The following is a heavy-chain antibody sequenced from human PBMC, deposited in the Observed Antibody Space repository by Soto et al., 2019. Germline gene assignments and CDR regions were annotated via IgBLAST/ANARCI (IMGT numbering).Heavy chain of an antibody. CDR2: ISGSGGST. J-gene: IGHJ3*02. V-gene: IGHV3-23*01. D-gene: IGHD6-19*01. Sequence: SLRLSCAASGFTFSSYAMSWVRQAPGKGLEWVSAISGSGGSTYYADSVKGRFTISRDNSKNTLYLQMNSLRAEDTAVYYCAKARIAVAGTPDAFGIWGQGTMVTVSS. CDR3: AKARIAVAGTPDAFGI. CDR1: GFTFSSYA.